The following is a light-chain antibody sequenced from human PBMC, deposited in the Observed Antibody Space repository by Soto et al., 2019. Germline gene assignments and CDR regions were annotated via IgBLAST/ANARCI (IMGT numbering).Light chain of an antibody. CDR3: QQYENVPT. CDR2: DAS. CDR1: QEITTL. J-gene: IGKJ2*01. Sequence: DIQLTQSPSFLSASVGDSVTITCQASQEITTLLNWYHQRPGKAPKLLISDASILQAGVPSRFRGSGTGTRFIFTITRLQPEDVGRYYCQQYENVPTFGQGTEVGI. V-gene: IGKV1-33*01.